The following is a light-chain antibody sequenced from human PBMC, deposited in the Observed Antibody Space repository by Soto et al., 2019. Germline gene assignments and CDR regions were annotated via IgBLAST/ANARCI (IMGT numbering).Light chain of an antibody. Sequence: QSVLTQPPSASGTPGQRVTISCSGSSSNIGSNTVNWYQQLPGTAPKLLIYSNNQRPSGVPDRFSGSKSGTSASLAISGHQSEDEADYYCAAWDDSRNGPHVVFGGGTKVTVL. CDR3: AAWDDSRNGPHVV. CDR2: SNN. CDR1: SSNIGSNT. J-gene: IGLJ2*01. V-gene: IGLV1-44*01.